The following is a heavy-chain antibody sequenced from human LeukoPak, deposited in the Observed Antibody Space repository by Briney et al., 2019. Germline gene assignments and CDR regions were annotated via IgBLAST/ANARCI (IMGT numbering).Heavy chain of an antibody. D-gene: IGHD2-2*02. V-gene: IGHV4-39*01. J-gene: IGHJ6*03. CDR3: ARHSVGHDVVPAAIRGYYYYYMDV. Sequence: SETLSLTCTVSGGSISSSSYYWGWIRQPPGKGLEWIGSIYYSGSTYYNPSLKSRVTISVDTSKNQSSLKLSSVTAADTAVYYCARHSVGHDVVPAAIRGYYYYYMDVWGKGTTVTVSS. CDR2: IYYSGST. CDR1: GGSISSSSYY.